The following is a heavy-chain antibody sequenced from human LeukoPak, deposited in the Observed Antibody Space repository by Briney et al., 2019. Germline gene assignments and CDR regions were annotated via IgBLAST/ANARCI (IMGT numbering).Heavy chain of an antibody. J-gene: IGHJ4*02. CDR1: GYTFTGYY. Sequence: ASVKVSCKASGYTFTGYYTHWVRQAPGQGLEWMGWINPNSGGTNYAQKVQGRGTMTRDTSISTAYMELSRLRSDDTAVYYCARDLSHRPNTAMVDFDYWGQGTLVTVSS. V-gene: IGHV1-2*02. CDR3: ARDLSHRPNTAMVDFDY. CDR2: INPNSGGT. D-gene: IGHD5-18*01.